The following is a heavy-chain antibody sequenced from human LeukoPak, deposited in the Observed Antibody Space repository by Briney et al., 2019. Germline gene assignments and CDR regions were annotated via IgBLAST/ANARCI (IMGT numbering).Heavy chain of an antibody. D-gene: IGHD4-17*01. CDR2: INQGGNAK. CDR3: ANGHY. V-gene: IGHV3-7*01. CDR1: GFNFQIAW. Sequence: GGSLRLSCAASGFNFQIAWMSWVRQAPGKGLEGLANINQGGNAKYYGDSVKGRFTISIDNAKNSLDLHMNSLGAEDTAVYYCANGHYWGQGISVIVSS. J-gene: IGHJ4*02.